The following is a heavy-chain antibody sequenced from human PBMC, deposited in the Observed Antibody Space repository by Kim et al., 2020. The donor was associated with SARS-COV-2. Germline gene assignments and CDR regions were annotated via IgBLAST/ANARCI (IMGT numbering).Heavy chain of an antibody. J-gene: IGHJ1*01. V-gene: IGHV3-23*01. CDR1: GFTFSAYA. D-gene: IGHD3-22*01. Sequence: GGSLRLSCAASGFTFSAYAKTWVRQAPGKGLEWVSGISGSDGSTFYADSVKGRFIISRDNSKNTLHLQMNSLRAEDTAVYYCARHFGSSGSEFHHWGQGALVTVSS. CDR2: ISGSDGST. CDR3: ARHFGSSGSEFHH.